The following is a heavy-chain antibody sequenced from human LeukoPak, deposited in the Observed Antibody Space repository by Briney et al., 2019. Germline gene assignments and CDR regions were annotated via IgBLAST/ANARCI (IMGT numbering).Heavy chain of an antibody. Sequence: GGSLRLSCAASGFTFSDYYMSWIRQAPGKGLEWVSYISSSSSYTNYADSVKGRFTISRDNAKNSLYLQMNSLRAEDAAVYYCARIRASYSYGLDYWGQGTLVTVSS. V-gene: IGHV3-11*03. D-gene: IGHD5-18*01. CDR3: ARIRASYSYGLDY. CDR2: ISSSSSYT. J-gene: IGHJ4*02. CDR1: GFTFSDYY.